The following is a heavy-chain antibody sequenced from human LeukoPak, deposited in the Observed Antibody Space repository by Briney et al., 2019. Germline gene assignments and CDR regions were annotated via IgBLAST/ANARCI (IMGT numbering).Heavy chain of an antibody. CDR1: GFTFSSYA. J-gene: IGHJ6*02. V-gene: IGHV3-30-3*01. CDR3: ARDLQTAPRMFYYYYGMDV. Sequence: GGSLRLSCAASGFTFSSYAMRCVRPAPGRGLEWVAVISYDGSNKYYADSVKGRFTISRDNSKNTLYLQMNSLRAEDTAVYYCARDLQTAPRMFYYYYGMDVWGQGTTVTVSS. CDR2: ISYDGSNK. D-gene: IGHD2-21*02.